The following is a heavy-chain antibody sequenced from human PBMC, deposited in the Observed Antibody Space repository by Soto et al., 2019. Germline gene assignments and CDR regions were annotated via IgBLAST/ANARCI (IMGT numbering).Heavy chain of an antibody. D-gene: IGHD6-19*01. Sequence: EVQLLESGGGLVQPGGSLRLSCAASGFTFSSYAMSWVRQAPGKGLESVSAISGSGGSTYYADSVKGRFTISRDNSKNTLYLQMNSLRAEDTAVYYCAKDPLGAVAGTGDYWGQGTLVTVSS. CDR3: AKDPLGAVAGTGDY. CDR2: ISGSGGST. J-gene: IGHJ4*02. CDR1: GFTFSSYA. V-gene: IGHV3-23*01.